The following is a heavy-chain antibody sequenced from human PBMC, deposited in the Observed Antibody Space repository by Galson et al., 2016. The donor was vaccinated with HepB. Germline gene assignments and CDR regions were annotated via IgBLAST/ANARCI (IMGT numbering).Heavy chain of an antibody. V-gene: IGHV3-53*01. J-gene: IGHJ4*02. CDR1: GITVSSNY. CDR3: SRLIRNHAYGDSDS. CDR2: IYSGGNT. D-gene: IGHD4-17*01. Sequence: SLRLSCAASGITVSSNYMSWVRQAPGKGLEWVSIIYSGGNTYYTDSVKGRSTISRDNSKNTLYLQMNSLRVEDTAVYYCSRLIRNHAYGDSDSWGQGTLVTVSS.